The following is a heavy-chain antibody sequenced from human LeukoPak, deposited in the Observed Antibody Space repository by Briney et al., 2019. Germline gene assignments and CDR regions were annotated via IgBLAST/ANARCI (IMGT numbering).Heavy chain of an antibody. V-gene: IGHV4-34*01. CDR3: ARGRTKITIFGVVIMGWFDP. D-gene: IGHD3-3*01. J-gene: IGHJ5*02. CDR1: GGSFSGYY. CDR2: INHSGST. Sequence: SETLSLTCAVYGGSFSGYYWSWIRQPPGKGLEWIGEINHSGSTNYNPSLKSRVTISVDTSKNHFSLKLSSVTAADTAVYYCARGRTKITIFGVVIMGWFDPWGQGTLVTVSS.